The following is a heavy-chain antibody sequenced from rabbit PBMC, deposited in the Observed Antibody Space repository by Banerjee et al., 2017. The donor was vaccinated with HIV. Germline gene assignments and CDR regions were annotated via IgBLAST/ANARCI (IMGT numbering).Heavy chain of an antibody. CDR2: IYTGSSGST. CDR3: ARSVAGYAYATLDL. D-gene: IGHD6-1*01. J-gene: IGHJ4*01. CDR1: GFSFSSGYW. Sequence: QEQLEESGGDLVKPEGSLTLTCTASGFSFSSGYWICWVRQAPGKGLEWIACIYTGSSGSTDYANWAKGRFTISETSSTTVTLQMTSLTAADTATYFCARSVAGYAYATLDLWGPGTLVTVS. V-gene: IGHV1S45*01.